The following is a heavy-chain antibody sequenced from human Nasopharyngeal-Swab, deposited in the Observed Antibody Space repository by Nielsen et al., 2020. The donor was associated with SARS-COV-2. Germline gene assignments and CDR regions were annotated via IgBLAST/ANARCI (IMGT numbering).Heavy chain of an antibody. D-gene: IGHD3-22*01. J-gene: IGHJ3*02. CDR2: ISGGVDST. CDR3: AKAMGSVYDTSGHYNAFDI. Sequence: WIRQPPGKGLEWVSGISGGVDSTYYADSVKGRFTISRDNSKNTLYLLMNSLGVEDTAVYYCAKAMGSVYDTSGHYNAFDIWGQGTTVTVSS. V-gene: IGHV3-23*01.